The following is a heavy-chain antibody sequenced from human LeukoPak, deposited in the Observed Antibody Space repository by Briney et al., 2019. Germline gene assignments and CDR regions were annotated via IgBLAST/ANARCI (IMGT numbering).Heavy chain of an antibody. CDR2: INHSGST. J-gene: IGHJ4*02. CDR1: GGSFSGYY. Sequence: PSETLSLTCAVYGGSFSGYYWSWIRQPPGKGLEWIGEINHSGSTNYNPSLKSRVTISVDTSKNQFSLKLSSVTAADTAVYYCARAHYYDSSGPTYYFDYWGQGTLVTVS. V-gene: IGHV4-34*01. D-gene: IGHD3-22*01. CDR3: ARAHYYDSSGPTYYFDY.